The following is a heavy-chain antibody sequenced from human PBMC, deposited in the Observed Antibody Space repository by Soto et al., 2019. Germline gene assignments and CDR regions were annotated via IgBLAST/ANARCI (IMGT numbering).Heavy chain of an antibody. V-gene: IGHV4-34*01. Sequence: SETLSLTCAVYGGSFIGYYWSWIRQPPGKGLEWIGEINHSGSTNYNPSLKSRVTISVDTSKNQFSLKLSSVTAADTAVYYCARVTGRYYYGMDFWGPGTTVTVSS. CDR2: INHSGST. CDR3: ARVTGRYYYGMDF. CDR1: GGSFIGYY. J-gene: IGHJ6*02.